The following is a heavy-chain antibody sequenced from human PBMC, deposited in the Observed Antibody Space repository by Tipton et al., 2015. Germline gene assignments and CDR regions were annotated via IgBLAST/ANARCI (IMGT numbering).Heavy chain of an antibody. J-gene: IGHJ6*02. CDR2: IFDDGSI. CDR3: ARDVGMDV. CDR1: GGSISNDY. V-gene: IGHV4-59*01. Sequence: TLSLTCTVSGGSISNDYWTWIRQPPGKGLEWLGYIFDDGSISYNPSLKTRVTMSVDTAKNQFSLNLMSLTTADTAVYYCARDVGMDVWGQGTTVTVS.